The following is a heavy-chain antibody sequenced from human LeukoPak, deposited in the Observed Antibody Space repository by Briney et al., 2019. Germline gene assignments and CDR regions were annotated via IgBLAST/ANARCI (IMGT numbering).Heavy chain of an antibody. V-gene: IGHV3-21*01. D-gene: IGHD2-8*02. Sequence: GGSLRLSCAASGFTFSSYSMNWVRQAPGKGLEWVSSISSSSSYIYYADSVKGRFTISRDNAKNSLYLQMNSLRAEDTAVYYCARDQVECTGGTCQSRVGFDFWGQGTLVTVSS. CDR1: GFTFSSYS. J-gene: IGHJ4*02. CDR3: ARDQVECTGGTCQSRVGFDF. CDR2: ISSSSSYI.